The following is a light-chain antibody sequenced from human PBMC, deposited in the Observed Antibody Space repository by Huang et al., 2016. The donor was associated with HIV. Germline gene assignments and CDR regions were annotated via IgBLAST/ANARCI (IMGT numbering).Light chain of an antibody. CDR3: QQYNSYSQT. CDR2: RAS. V-gene: IGKV1-5*03. CDR1: QSITNW. J-gene: IGKJ1*01. Sequence: DIQMTQSPSTRSASVGDRVTITCRASQSITNWLGWYQQKPGKAPKLLIYRASNLESGVPSRFSGSGSGTEFTLTISSLQADDFATYYCQQYNSYSQTFGQGTKVEIK.